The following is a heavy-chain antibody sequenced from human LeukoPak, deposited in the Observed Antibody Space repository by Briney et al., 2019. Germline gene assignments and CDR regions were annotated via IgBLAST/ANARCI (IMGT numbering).Heavy chain of an antibody. J-gene: IGHJ4*02. Sequence: GSLRLSCAASGFTFSSYAMSWIRQPPGKGLEWIGYIYYSGSTNYNPSLKSRVTISVDTSKNQFSLKLSSVTAADTAVYYCASSLVRSPYFDYWGQGTLVTVSS. CDR1: GFTFSSYA. CDR2: IYYSGST. V-gene: IGHV4-59*01. CDR3: ASSLVRSPYFDY.